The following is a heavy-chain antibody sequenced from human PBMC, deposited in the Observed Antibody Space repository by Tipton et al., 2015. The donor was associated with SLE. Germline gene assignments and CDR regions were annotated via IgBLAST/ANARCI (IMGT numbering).Heavy chain of an antibody. CDR1: GYSFTNYW. CDR3: ARHYNIYSIYRMGAFDV. V-gene: IGHV5-51*01. CDR2: IYPGDSDT. D-gene: IGHD4-11*01. Sequence: QSGAEVKKPGESLKISCKGSGYSFTNYWIGWVRQMPGKGLEWMGIIYPGDSDTRYSPSFQGQVTISADKSINTAYLQWSSLKASDTAMYYCARHYNIYSIYRMGAFDVWGRGTMVTVFS. J-gene: IGHJ3*01.